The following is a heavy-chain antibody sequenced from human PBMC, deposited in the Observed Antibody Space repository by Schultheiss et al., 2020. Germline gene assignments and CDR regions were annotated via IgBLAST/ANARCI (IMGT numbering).Heavy chain of an antibody. J-gene: IGHJ6*02. D-gene: IGHD3-3*01. CDR1: GGSISSSNW. Sequence: SETLSLTCAVSGGSISSSNWWSWVRQPPGKGLEWIGEIYHSGSTNYNPSLKSRVTISVDKSKNQFSLKLSSVTAADTAVYYCASKGPFTIFGVVTIYGRDVWGQGATVTVSS. V-gene: IGHV4-4*02. CDR2: IYHSGST. CDR3: ASKGPFTIFGVVTIYGRDV.